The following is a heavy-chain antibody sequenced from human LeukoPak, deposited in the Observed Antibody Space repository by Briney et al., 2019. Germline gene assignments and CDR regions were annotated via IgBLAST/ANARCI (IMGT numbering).Heavy chain of an antibody. CDR2: ISFNNVI. CDR3: TKEETRGGDLYY. D-gene: IGHD3-10*01. CDR1: GFTFSSYS. J-gene: IGHJ4*02. V-gene: IGHV3-69-1*01. Sequence: PGGSLRLSCAGSGFTFSSYSMNWVRQSPGKGLEWISSISFNNVIFYADSVRGRFTISRDNGKNSFYLQMSSLRVEDTAVYYCTKEETRGGDLYYWGQGALVTVSS.